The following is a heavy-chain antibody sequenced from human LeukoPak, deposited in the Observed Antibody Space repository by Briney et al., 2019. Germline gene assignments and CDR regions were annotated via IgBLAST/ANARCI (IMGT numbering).Heavy chain of an antibody. CDR1: GGFISSYY. CDR3: ARDEYYSGSLPYGFDP. V-gene: IGHV4-59*01. CDR2: IYYSGST. Sequence: SETLSLTCTVSGGFISSYYWSWIRQPPGKGLEWIGYIYYSGSTNYNPSLKSRVTISVDTSKNQFSLKLSSVTAADTAVYYCARDEYYSGSLPYGFDPWGQGTLVTVSS. J-gene: IGHJ5*02. D-gene: IGHD1-26*01.